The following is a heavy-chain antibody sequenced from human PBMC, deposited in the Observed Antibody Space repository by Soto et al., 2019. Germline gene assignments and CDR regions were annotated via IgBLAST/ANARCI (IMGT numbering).Heavy chain of an antibody. CDR1: GYSFTSYW. CDR2: IYPGDSDT. V-gene: IGHV5-51*01. J-gene: IGHJ3*02. Sequence: GESLKISCKGSGYSFTSYWIGWVRQMPGKGLEWMGIIYPGDSDTRYSPSFQGQVTISADKTISTAYLQWSSLKASDTAMYYCASQGVGNDYGVPDAFDIWGQGTMVTVSS. CDR3: ASQGVGNDYGVPDAFDI. D-gene: IGHD4-17*01.